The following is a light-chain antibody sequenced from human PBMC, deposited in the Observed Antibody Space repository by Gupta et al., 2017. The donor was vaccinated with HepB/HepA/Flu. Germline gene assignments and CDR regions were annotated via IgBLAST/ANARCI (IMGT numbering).Light chain of an antibody. V-gene: IGLV1-47*01. CDR2: RNN. Sequence: SVLLQPPSSSGTPEPRVTISCSGLSSNIGSNYVYWSQQFPGTAPKLLIYRNNPRPTGVPDRFSGSKSGTAATVAMSGLRAEDEADYYCATLDDSGSGYVFGNGTKVTVL. CDR1: SSNIGSNY. CDR3: ATLDDSGSGYV. J-gene: IGLJ1*01.